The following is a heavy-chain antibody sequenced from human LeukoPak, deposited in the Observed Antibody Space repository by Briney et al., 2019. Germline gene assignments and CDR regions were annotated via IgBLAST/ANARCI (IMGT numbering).Heavy chain of an antibody. CDR1: GFTFSNYG. J-gene: IGHJ4*02. V-gene: IGHV3-23*01. CDR3: AKDCNAVTRSYFDY. CDR2: ISGRSGST. D-gene: IGHD4-17*01. Sequence: GGSLRLSCAASGFTFSNYGMSWVRQAPGKGLEWISGISGRSGSTNCADSVKGRFTISRDNSKNTLSLQMNSLRAEDTAVYYCAKDCNAVTRSYFDYWGQGTLVTVSS.